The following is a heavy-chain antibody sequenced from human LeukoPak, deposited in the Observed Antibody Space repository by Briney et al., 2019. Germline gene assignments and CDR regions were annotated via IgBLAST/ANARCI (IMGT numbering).Heavy chain of an antibody. CDR1: GGIFSSYA. V-gene: IGHV1-69*05. J-gene: IGHJ1*01. CDR2: IIPIFGTA. CDR3: ARGSRWGSGILWPGYFQH. Sequence: SVKVSCKASGGIFSSYAISWVRRAPGQGLEWMGRIIPIFGTANYAQKFQGRVTITTDESTSTAYMELSSLRSEDTAVYYCARGSRWGSGILWPGYFQHWGQGTLVTVSS. D-gene: IGHD2-21*01.